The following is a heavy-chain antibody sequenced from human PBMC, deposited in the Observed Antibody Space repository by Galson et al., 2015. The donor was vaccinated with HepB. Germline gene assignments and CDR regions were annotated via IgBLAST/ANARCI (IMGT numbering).Heavy chain of an antibody. V-gene: IGHV1-69*04. Sequence: SVKVSCKASGGTFSSYAISWVRQAPGQGLEWMGRIIPILGIANYAQKFQGRVTITADKSTSTAYMELSSLRSEDTAVYYCARAEWVGSGYYGMDVWGQGTTVTVSS. CDR3: ARAEWVGSGYYGMDV. CDR1: GGTFSSYA. CDR2: IIPILGIA. J-gene: IGHJ6*02. D-gene: IGHD3-10*01.